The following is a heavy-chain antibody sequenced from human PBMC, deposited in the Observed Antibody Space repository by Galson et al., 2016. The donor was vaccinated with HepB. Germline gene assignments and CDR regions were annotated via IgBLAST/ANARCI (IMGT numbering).Heavy chain of an antibody. Sequence: SLRLSCAASGFAFSNSAMGWIRQVPGKGLEWVSTISPGRPNTHYADSVWSRFTISRDDANDTVFLHMYSLRDEDTAVYYCAVWLQAHFDHWGQGTFVAVSS. CDR1: GFAFSNSA. CDR3: AVWLQAHFDH. V-gene: IGHV3-23*01. CDR2: ISPGRPNT. J-gene: IGHJ4*02. D-gene: IGHD5-24*01.